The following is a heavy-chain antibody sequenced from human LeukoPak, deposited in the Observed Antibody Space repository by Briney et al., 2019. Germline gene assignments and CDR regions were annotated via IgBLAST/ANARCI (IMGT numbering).Heavy chain of an antibody. CDR3: ARDRVDYNDYYYYMDV. V-gene: IGHV1-2*02. J-gene: IGHJ6*03. CDR1: GYTFTGYY. Sequence: ASVKVSCKASGYTFTGYYMHWVRQAPGQGLEWMGWINPNSGDANYAPNLQGRVTLTRDTSSSTAYMELRSLRSDDTAVYYCARDRVDYNDYYYYMDVWGTGTTVTVSS. D-gene: IGHD4-11*01. CDR2: INPNSGDA.